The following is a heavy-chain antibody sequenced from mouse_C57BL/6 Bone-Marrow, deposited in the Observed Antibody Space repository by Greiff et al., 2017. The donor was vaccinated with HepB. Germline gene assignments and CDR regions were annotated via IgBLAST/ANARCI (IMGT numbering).Heavy chain of an antibody. D-gene: IGHD1-1*01. CDR3: ARDPYGSGPWYAMDY. V-gene: IGHV5-16*01. CDR1: GFTFSDYY. Sequence: EVKVVESEGGLVQPGSSMKLSCTASGFTFSDYYMAWVRQVPEKGLEWVANINYDGSSTYYLDSLKSRFIISRDNAKNILYLQMSSLKSEDTATYYCARDPYGSGPWYAMDYWGQGTSVTVSS. CDR2: INYDGSST. J-gene: IGHJ4*01.